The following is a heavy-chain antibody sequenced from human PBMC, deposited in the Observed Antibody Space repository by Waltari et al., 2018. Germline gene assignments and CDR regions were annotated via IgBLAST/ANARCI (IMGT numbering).Heavy chain of an antibody. CDR1: GFTFSSYS. Sequence: EVQLVESGGGLVKPGGSLRLSCAASGFTFSSYSMNWVRQAPGQWLEWVSSISSSSSYIYYADSVKGRFTISRDNAKNSLYLQMNSLRAEDTAVYYCARAGYSSGRRDHYYYGMDVWGQGTTVTVSS. J-gene: IGHJ6*02. CDR3: ARAGYSSGRRDHYYYGMDV. V-gene: IGHV3-21*01. CDR2: ISSSSSYI. D-gene: IGHD6-19*01.